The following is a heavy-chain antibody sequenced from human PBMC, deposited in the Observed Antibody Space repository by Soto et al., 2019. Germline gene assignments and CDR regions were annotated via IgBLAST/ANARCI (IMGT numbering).Heavy chain of an antibody. Sequence: PXGCLRLSCEVSGFTFSTHCMDWVRQAPGKGLEWVAVTSYDGTNKYYARSVQGRFTISRENSMKTLYLQMNSLRTEDTAVYYCAKDLSGARWYYDALDVWGQGTTVTVSS. D-gene: IGHD3-3*01. CDR1: GFTFSTHC. CDR3: AKDLSGARWYYDALDV. J-gene: IGHJ6*02. V-gene: IGHV3-30*18. CDR2: TSYDGTNK.